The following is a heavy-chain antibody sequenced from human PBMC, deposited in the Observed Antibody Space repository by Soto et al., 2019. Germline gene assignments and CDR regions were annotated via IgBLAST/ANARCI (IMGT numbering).Heavy chain of an antibody. D-gene: IGHD2-21*01. Sequence: QVQLVQSGAEVREPGASVKVSCKASGYSFTSLDINWVRQTAGQGLEWMGWMQPSTGRTGYAQKFQGRVTLTTDTSTTAYMELMNLRSDDTAVYFCARVQLLPNPAADFWGQGTLVTVSS. V-gene: IGHV1-8*01. CDR3: ARVQLLPNPAADF. CDR2: MQPSTGRT. CDR1: GYSFTSLD. J-gene: IGHJ4*02.